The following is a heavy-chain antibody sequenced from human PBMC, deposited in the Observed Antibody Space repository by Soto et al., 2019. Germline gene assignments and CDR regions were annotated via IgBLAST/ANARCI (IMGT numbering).Heavy chain of an antibody. CDR2: INHSGST. J-gene: IGHJ4*02. V-gene: IGHV4-34*01. Sequence: QVQLQQWGAGLLKPSETLSLTCAVYGGSFSGYYWTWIRQPPGTGLEWIGEINHSGSTNYNRSLKSRVTISVDTSKNQFSLKLTSVTAADTAVYYCARDKITGRFDYWGQGTLVTVSS. D-gene: IGHD2-8*02. CDR3: ARDKITGRFDY. CDR1: GGSFSGYY.